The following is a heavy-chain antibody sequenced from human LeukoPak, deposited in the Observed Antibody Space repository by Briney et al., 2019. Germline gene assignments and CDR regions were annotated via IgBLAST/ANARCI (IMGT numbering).Heavy chain of an antibody. D-gene: IGHD3-9*01. CDR2: IYWDDDK. V-gene: IGHV2-5*02. CDR1: GFSLSTSGVG. J-gene: IGHJ5*02. CDR3: AHRRDYDILTGYPYNWFDP. Sequence: SGPTLVKPTQTLTLTCTFSGFSLSTSGVGVGWIRQPPGKALEWLALIYWDDDKRYSPSLKSRLTITKDTSKNQVDLTMTNMDPVDTATYYCAHRRDYDILTGYPYNWFDPWGQGTLVTVSS.